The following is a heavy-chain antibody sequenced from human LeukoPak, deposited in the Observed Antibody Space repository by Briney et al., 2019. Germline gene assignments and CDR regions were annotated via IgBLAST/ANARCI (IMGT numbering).Heavy chain of an antibody. J-gene: IGHJ4*02. CDR1: GFGFSNYS. D-gene: IGHD6-19*01. V-gene: IGHV3-21*01. CDR3: ARLGYSSGWYYDY. CDR2: IGGSSSYI. Sequence: GGSLRRSCAATGFGFSNYSMNWVRQAPGKGLEWVSSIGGSSSYIYYPDSLKGRFTISRDDAKNSLYLQMNSLRAEDTAVYYCARLGYSSGWYYDYWGQGTLVTVSS.